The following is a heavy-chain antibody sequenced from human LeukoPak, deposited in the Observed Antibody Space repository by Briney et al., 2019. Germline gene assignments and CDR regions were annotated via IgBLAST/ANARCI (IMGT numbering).Heavy chain of an antibody. CDR2: IYYSGST. V-gene: IGHV4-59*01. Sequence: SETLSLTCTVSGGSISSYYWSWIRQPPGKGLEWIGYIYYSGSTNYNPSLKSRVTISVDTSKNQFSLKLSSVTAADTAVYYCARVSSILTGYYSYDYWGQGTLVTVSS. D-gene: IGHD3-9*01. CDR1: GGSISSYY. CDR3: ARVSSILTGYYSYDY. J-gene: IGHJ4*02.